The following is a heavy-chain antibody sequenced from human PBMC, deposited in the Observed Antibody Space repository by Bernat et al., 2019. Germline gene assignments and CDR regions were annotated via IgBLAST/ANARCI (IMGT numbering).Heavy chain of an antibody. CDR3: VRDAGPRISNKYFLH. CDR2: INSDGTSK. J-gene: IGHJ1*01. CDR1: GFIFNNYW. D-gene: IGHD6-13*01. V-gene: IGHV3-74*01. Sequence: EVELEESGGRLVQAGGSLRLSCVGSGFIFNNYWMHWVRKTPGRGLMWVARINSDGTSKNYADAVKGRFTISRDNAKNTLYLQMNSLRDDDTAVYFCVRDAGPRISNKYFLHWGQGTLFPVSS.